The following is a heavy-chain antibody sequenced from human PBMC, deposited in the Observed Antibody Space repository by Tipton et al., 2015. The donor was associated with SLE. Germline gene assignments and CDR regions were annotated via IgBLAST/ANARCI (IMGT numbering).Heavy chain of an antibody. CDR3: ATKAFSPMD. D-gene: IGHD3-3*02. CDR1: GFTFSSYW. CDR2: ISSSRSTI. V-gene: IGHV3-48*01. J-gene: IGHJ4*02. Sequence: SLRLSCAASGFTFSSYWMHWVRQAPGKGLEWVSYISSSRSTIYYADSVKGRFTISRDNAKNSLYLQMNSLRAEDTAVYYCATKAFSPMDWGQGTLVTVSS.